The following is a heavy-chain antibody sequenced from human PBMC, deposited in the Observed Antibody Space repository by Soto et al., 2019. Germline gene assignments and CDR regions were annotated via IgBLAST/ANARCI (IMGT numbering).Heavy chain of an antibody. CDR1: GYTLTELS. CDR3: ATISPSAGMSFDY. D-gene: IGHD6-19*01. CDR2: FDPEDGET. Sequence: GASVKVSFKVSGYTLTELSMHWVRQAPGKGLEWMGGFDPEDGETIYAQKFQGRVTMTEDTSTDTAYMELSSLRSEDTAVYYCATISPSAGMSFDYWGQGTLVTVSS. J-gene: IGHJ4*02. V-gene: IGHV1-24*01.